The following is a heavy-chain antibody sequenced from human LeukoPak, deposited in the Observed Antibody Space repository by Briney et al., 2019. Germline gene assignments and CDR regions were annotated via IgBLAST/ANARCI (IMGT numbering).Heavy chain of an antibody. J-gene: IGHJ4*02. Sequence: GGSLRLSCAASGFTFSSYSMSWVRQAPGKGLEWVSVIYSGGSTYYADSVKGRFTISRDNSKNTLYLQMNSLRAEDTAVYYCARGSSGSYPHFDYWGQGTLVTVSS. V-gene: IGHV3-53*01. D-gene: IGHD1-26*01. CDR3: ARGSSGSYPHFDY. CDR1: GFTFSSYS. CDR2: IYSGGST.